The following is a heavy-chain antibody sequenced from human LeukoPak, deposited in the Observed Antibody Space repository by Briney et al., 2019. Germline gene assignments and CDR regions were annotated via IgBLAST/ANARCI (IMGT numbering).Heavy chain of an antibody. CDR2: ISYDGSNK. CDR3: ARVGRVYIMTYNDY. D-gene: IGHD3-16*01. Sequence: PGGSLRLSCAASGFTFSGYAMHWVRQAPGKGLEWVAVISYDGSNKYYADSVKGRFTISRDNSKNMLYLQMNSLRAEDTAVYYCARVGRVYIMTYNDYWGQGTLVTVSS. J-gene: IGHJ4*02. CDR1: GFTFSGYA. V-gene: IGHV3-30-3*01.